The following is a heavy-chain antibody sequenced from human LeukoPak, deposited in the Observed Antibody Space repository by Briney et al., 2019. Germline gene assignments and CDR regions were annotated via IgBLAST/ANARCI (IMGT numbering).Heavy chain of an antibody. J-gene: IGHJ4*02. CDR2: INPNSGDT. D-gene: IGHD1-26*01. CDR3: ATFYLGAPFDY. V-gene: IGHV1-2*02. CDR1: GYTFTDYY. Sequence: ALVKASCKASGYTFTDYYVHWVRQAPGQGLEWTGWINPNSGDTNYAQKFQGRVTMTRDTSISTAYMELSRLRSDDTAVYYCATFYLGAPFDYWGQGTLVTVSS.